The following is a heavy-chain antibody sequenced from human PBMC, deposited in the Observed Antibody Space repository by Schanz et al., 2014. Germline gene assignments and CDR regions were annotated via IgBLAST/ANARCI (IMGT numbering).Heavy chain of an antibody. J-gene: IGHJ4*02. CDR1: GFTLNNAW. V-gene: IGHV3-15*01. CDR3: TADLWFGAVWGVW. Sequence: EVQLVESGGGLVKPGGSLRLSCATSGFTLNNAWMNWVRQAPGKGLQWVARIKSKTDGGTRDYAAPVKGRFTISTDDSKTTVYLQMNSRQPEDTAVYYCTADLWFGAVWGVWWGQGTLVTVSS. CDR2: IKSKTDGGTR. D-gene: IGHD3-10*01.